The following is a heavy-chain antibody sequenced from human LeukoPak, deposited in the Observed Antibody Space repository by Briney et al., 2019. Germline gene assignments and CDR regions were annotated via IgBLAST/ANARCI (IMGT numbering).Heavy chain of an antibody. V-gene: IGHV3-15*01. CDR2: IRSKAYGGTT. D-gene: IGHD3-10*01. Sequence: GGSLRLSCAASGLTFSSSWMTWVRLARGRELAWVGRIRSKAYGGTTDYAEPVKGRYIISRDDSENTVYLQMNSLKTEETGDYYCTTVGVYYYDHWGQGTRVTVSS. J-gene: IGHJ5*02. CDR1: GLTFSSSW. CDR3: TTVGVYYYDH.